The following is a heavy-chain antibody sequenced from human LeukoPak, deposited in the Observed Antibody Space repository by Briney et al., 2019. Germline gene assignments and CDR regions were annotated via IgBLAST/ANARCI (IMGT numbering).Heavy chain of an antibody. CDR3: ARRIAVATSWFAP. CDR1: GGSISSYY. J-gene: IGHJ5*02. V-gene: IGHV4-59*01. D-gene: IGHD6-19*01. Sequence: SETLSLTCTVSGGSISSYYWSWIRQPPGRGLEWIGDIFYSGSTSYNPSLKSRVTISADTSKNQFSLNLSSVTAADTAVYYCARRIAVATSWFAPWAREPWSPSPQ. CDR2: IFYSGST.